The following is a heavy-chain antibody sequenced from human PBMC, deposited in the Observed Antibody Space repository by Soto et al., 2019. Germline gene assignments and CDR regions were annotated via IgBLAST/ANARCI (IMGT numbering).Heavy chain of an antibody. Sequence: EGQLVESGGGLVQPGGSLKLSCAASGFTFGGSAMHWVRQASGKGLEWVGHIRSKTNSYETAYAESVKGRFTISRDDSMNTAYLQMNSLKTEDTAVYFCTRQTDAVQWLVVPTDYNFDYWGQGTLVTVSS. J-gene: IGHJ4*02. CDR2: IRSKTNSYET. V-gene: IGHV3-73*02. CDR1: GFTFGGSA. D-gene: IGHD6-19*01. CDR3: TRQTDAVQWLVVPTDYNFDY.